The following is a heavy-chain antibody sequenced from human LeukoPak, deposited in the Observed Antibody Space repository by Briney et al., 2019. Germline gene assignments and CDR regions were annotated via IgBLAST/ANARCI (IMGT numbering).Heavy chain of an antibody. CDR3: ARGTWSSGSFYYFDH. Sequence: PGGSLRLSCEASGFTFSTNGMHWVRQAPGKGLEWEAHIWYDGGNRYYADSVKGRFTISRDNSKSTLYLQMNSLRAEDTAMYYCARGTWSSGSFYYFDHWGQGTLVTVSS. V-gene: IGHV3-33*01. CDR2: IWYDGGNR. D-gene: IGHD3-22*01. CDR1: GFTFSTNG. J-gene: IGHJ4*02.